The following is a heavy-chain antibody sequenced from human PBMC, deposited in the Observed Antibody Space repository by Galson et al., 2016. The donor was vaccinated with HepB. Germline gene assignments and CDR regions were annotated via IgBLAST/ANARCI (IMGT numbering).Heavy chain of an antibody. Sequence: SVKVSCKASGFTFSNSAVQWVRQARGQRLEWIGWIVVGSGNTNYAQKFQERLTITRDMSTSTAYMELSSLRSEDTAVYYCAADKIVAAGKLGYWGQGTLVTVSS. CDR2: IVVGSGNT. V-gene: IGHV1-58*01. D-gene: IGHD6-25*01. CDR3: AADKIVAAGKLGY. J-gene: IGHJ4*02. CDR1: GFTFSNSA.